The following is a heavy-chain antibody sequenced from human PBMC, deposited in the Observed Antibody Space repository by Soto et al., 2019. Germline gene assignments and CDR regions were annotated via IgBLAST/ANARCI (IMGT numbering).Heavy chain of an antibody. CDR2: ISYDGSNK. V-gene: IGHV3-30-3*01. CDR3: ARDGLLEYFDY. D-gene: IGHD3-3*01. J-gene: IGHJ4*02. CDR1: GFTFSSYD. Sequence: QVQLVESGGGVVQPGRSLRLSCAASGFTFSSYDMHWVRQAPGKGLEWVAVISYDGSNKYYADSVKGRFTISRDNSKNTLYLQMNSLRPEDTAVYYCARDGLLEYFDYWGQLTILNVSS.